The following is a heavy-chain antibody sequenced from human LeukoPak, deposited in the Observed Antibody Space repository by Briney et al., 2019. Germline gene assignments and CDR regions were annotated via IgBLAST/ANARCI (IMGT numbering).Heavy chain of an antibody. D-gene: IGHD4-17*01. CDR1: GGTFSSYA. CDR2: IIPIFGTA. Sequence: GASVKVSCKASGGTFSSYAISWVRQAPGQGLEWMGGIIPIFGTANYAQKFQGRVTITADESTSTAYMELSSLRSEDTAVYYCARGYGDYADWAYYYGMDVWGKGTTVTVSS. V-gene: IGHV1-69*13. J-gene: IGHJ6*04. CDR3: ARGYGDYADWAYYYGMDV.